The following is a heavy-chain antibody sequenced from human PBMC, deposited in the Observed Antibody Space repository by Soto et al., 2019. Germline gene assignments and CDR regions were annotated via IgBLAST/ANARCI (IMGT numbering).Heavy chain of an antibody. V-gene: IGHV3-30-3*01. CDR1: GLTFSSYA. CDR2: ISYDGSNK. CDR3: AGPIISSGWYASYYYYYGMDV. Sequence: GGSLRLSCAASGLTFSSYAMHWVRQAPGKGLEWVAVISYDGSNKYYADSVKGRFTISRDNSKNTLYLQMNSLRAADTAVSYCAGPIISSGWYASYYYYYGMDVLCQGTTVTVSS. J-gene: IGHJ6*02. D-gene: IGHD6-19*01.